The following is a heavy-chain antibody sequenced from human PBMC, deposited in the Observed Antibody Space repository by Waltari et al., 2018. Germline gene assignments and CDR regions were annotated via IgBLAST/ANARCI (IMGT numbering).Heavy chain of an antibody. CDR3: ARGAATSYYYDSSGYQYDY. Sequence: QVQLQESGPGLVKPSQTLSLTCTVSGGSISSGGYYWSWIRQHPGKGLEWIVYIYSSGSTYYTPSLKSRVTISVDTSKNQFSLKLSSVTAADTAVYYCARGAATSYYYDSSGYQYDYWGQGTLVTVSS. CDR2: IYSSGST. J-gene: IGHJ4*02. CDR1: GGSISSGGYY. V-gene: IGHV4-31*03. D-gene: IGHD3-22*01.